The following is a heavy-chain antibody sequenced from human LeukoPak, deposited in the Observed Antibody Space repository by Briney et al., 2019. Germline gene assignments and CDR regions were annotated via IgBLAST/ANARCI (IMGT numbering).Heavy chain of an antibody. D-gene: IGHD3-22*01. V-gene: IGHV3-23*01. CDR1: RFTFSSYA. CDR3: AKVATKGNYYDSSGYSLDY. Sequence: GGSLRLSCAASRFTFSSYAMSWVRQAPGKGLEWVSHISGSGDSTYYADSVKGRFTISRDNSKNTLYLQMNSLRAEDTAVFYCAKVATKGNYYDSSGYSLDYWGQGTLVTVSS. J-gene: IGHJ4*02. CDR2: ISGSGDST.